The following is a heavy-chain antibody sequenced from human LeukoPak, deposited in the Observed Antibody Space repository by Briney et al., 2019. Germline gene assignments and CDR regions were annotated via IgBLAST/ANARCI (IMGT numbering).Heavy chain of an antibody. CDR3: ARDVGTLTYSNWFDP. Sequence: GGSLRLSCAASGFTLSSYSMNWVRQAPGKRLEWVSYISSSSSTIYYADSVKGRFTISRDNAKNSLYLQMNSLRAEDTAVYYCARDVGTLTYSNWFDPWGQGTLVTVSS. CDR1: GFTLSSYS. J-gene: IGHJ5*02. D-gene: IGHD1-1*01. V-gene: IGHV3-48*04. CDR2: ISSSSSTI.